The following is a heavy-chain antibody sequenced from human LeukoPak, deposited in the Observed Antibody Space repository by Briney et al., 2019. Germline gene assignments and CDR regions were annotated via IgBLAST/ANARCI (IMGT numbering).Heavy chain of an antibody. V-gene: IGHV4-61*08. Sequence: SETLSLTCTVSGGSISSSVYYWGWIRQPPGKGLEWIGYIYYSGSTNYNPSLKSRVTISVDTSKNQFSLKLSSVTAADTAVYYCARGVRGVTPYYYYYMDVWGKGTTVTVSS. CDR2: IYYSGST. J-gene: IGHJ6*03. D-gene: IGHD3-10*01. CDR1: GGSISSSVYY. CDR3: ARGVRGVTPYYYYYMDV.